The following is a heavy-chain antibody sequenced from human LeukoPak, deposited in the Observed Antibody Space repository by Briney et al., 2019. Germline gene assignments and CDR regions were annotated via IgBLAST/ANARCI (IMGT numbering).Heavy chain of an antibody. V-gene: IGHV4-34*01. CDR1: GFTASSNY. J-gene: IGHJ4*02. D-gene: IGHD6-13*01. CDR3: ARGRSSPLIAAAGTLGVYFDY. Sequence: GSLRLSCAASGFTASSNYMSWVRQAAGKGLEWIGEINHSGSTTYNPSLKSRVTISVDTSKNQFSQKLSSVTAADTAVYYCARGRSSPLIAAAGTLGVYFDYWGQGTLVTVSS. CDR2: INHSGST.